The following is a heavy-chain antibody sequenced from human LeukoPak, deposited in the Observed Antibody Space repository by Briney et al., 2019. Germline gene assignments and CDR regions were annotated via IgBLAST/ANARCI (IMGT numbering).Heavy chain of an antibody. CDR3: ARGRRDGYNLRNFDS. CDR1: GGSISNYY. V-gene: IGHV4-59*12. Sequence: SETLSLTCTVSGGSISNYYWNWIRQPPGKGLEWIGYIYYSGTTNYNPSLKSRVSMSVDTSKNQFSLKLSSVTAADTAVYYCARGRRDGYNLRNFDSWGQGTLVTVSS. CDR2: IYYSGTT. D-gene: IGHD5-24*01. J-gene: IGHJ4*02.